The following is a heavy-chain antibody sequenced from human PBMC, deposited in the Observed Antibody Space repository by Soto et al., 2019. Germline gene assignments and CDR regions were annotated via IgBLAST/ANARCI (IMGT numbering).Heavy chain of an antibody. D-gene: IGHD3-9*01. CDR2: IYYSGST. Sequence: SETLSLTCTVSGGSISSYYWSWIRQPPGKGLEWIGYIYYSGSTNYNPSLKSRVTISVDTSKNQFSLKLSSVTAADTAVYYCARGGYFDWLLYSGDYYYGMDVWGQGITVTVSS. CDR1: GGSISSYY. J-gene: IGHJ6*02. V-gene: IGHV4-59*01. CDR3: ARGGYFDWLLYSGDYYYGMDV.